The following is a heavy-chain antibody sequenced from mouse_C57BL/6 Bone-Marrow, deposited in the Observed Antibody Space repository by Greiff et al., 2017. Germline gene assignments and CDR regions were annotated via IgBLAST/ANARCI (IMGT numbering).Heavy chain of an antibody. CDR2: IYPRSGNT. Sequence: QVQLQQSGAELARPGASVKLSCKASGYTFTSYGISWVKQRTGQGLEWIGEIYPRSGNTYYNEKFKGKATLTADKSSSTAYMELRSLTSEDSAVYFCARSLLWYHYLDDGGQGTPRTVAS. CDR3: ARSLLWYHYLDD. CDR1: GYTFTSYG. D-gene: IGHD2-1*01. J-gene: IGHJ2*01. V-gene: IGHV1-81*01.